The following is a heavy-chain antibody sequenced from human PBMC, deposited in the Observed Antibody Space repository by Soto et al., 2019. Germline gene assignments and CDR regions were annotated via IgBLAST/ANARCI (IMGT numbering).Heavy chain of an antibody. J-gene: IGHJ5*02. V-gene: IGHV4-59*01. Sequence: QVQLQESGPGLVKPSETLSLTCTVSVGSISSYYWTWIRQPPGKGLEWIGYIYYSGSTNYNPSLKSRVTISVDTSKNQFSLKLSSVTAADTAVYYCASSTAQYNWFDPWGQGTLVTVSS. CDR3: ASSTAQYNWFDP. CDR2: IYYSGST. D-gene: IGHD4-17*01. CDR1: VGSISSYY.